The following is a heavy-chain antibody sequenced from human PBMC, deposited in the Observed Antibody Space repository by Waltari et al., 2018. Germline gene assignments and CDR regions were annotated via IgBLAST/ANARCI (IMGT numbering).Heavy chain of an antibody. CDR3: ATYIGASIGTAAFDV. CDR1: GGSITINRHY. D-gene: IGHD5-12*01. CDR2: VSYNGAT. J-gene: IGHJ3*01. Sequence: QLQLQESGPGLGKPSETLSLTCNVSGGSITINRHYWAWIRQPPGQGLEWIATVSYNGATYSSPSLKSRVTVSRDTSKNHLSLKLGSVTAADTAVYYCATYIGASIGTAAFDVWGQGTMVTVSS. V-gene: IGHV4-39*02.